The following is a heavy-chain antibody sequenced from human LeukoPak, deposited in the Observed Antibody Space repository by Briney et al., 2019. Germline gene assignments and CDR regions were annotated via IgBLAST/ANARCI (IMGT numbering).Heavy chain of an antibody. CDR2: ISSSSSYI. CDR1: GFTFSSYS. CDR3: ARGLTMVRGVIIAPMDV. D-gene: IGHD3-10*01. V-gene: IGHV3-21*01. J-gene: IGHJ6*02. Sequence: PGGSLRLSCAASGFTFSSYSMNWVRQAPGKGLEWVSSISSSSSYIYYADSVKGRFTISRDNAKNSLYLQMNSLRAEDTAVYYCARGLTMVRGVIIAPMDVWGQGTTVTVSS.